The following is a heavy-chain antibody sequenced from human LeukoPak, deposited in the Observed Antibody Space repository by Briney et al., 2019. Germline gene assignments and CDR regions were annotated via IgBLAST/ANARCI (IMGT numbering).Heavy chain of an antibody. D-gene: IGHD3-16*01. V-gene: IGHV1-18*01. CDR1: GYTFTNYA. CDR3: ARGSSLNDY. J-gene: IGHJ4*02. CDR2: ISAYTGNT. Sequence: GASVKVSCKASGYTFTNYAISWVQQAPGQGLEWMGWISAYTGNTKYAQKLQGRVTMTTDTSTTTAYMELRSLRSDDTAVYYCARGSSLNDYWGQGTLVTVSS.